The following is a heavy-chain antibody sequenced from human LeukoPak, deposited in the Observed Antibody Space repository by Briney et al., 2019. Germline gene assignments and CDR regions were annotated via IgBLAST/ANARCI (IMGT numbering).Heavy chain of an antibody. CDR3: ARDKSGSYGHDAFDI. Sequence: PGGSLRLSCACSGFTFSDYYMSWIRQAPGKGLEWISYMSGSGSSIYYADSVKGRFTISRDNAKNSLYLQMNSLRAEDTAVYYCARDKSGSYGHDAFDIWGQGTMVTVSS. CDR1: GFTFSDYY. D-gene: IGHD1-26*01. CDR2: MSGSGSSI. J-gene: IGHJ3*02. V-gene: IGHV3-11*04.